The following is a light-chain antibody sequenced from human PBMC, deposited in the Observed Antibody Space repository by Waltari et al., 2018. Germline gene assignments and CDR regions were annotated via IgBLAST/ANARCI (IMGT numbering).Light chain of an antibody. Sequence: QLVLTQSPSASASLGASIKLTCTLSSGHSSNIIAWLQQQPERGPRYLRKVNSDGTHSKGDDIPDRVSGSSSGAERYLTSSSLQAEDEADYYCQTGGHGTGVFGGGTKVTVL. V-gene: IGLV4-69*01. J-gene: IGLJ3*02. CDR3: QTGGHGTGV. CDR2: VNSDGTH. CDR1: SGHSSNI.